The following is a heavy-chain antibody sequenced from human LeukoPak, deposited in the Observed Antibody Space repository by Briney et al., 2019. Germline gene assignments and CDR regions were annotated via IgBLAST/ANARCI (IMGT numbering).Heavy chain of an antibody. CDR3: AGDPPYSGYAFHI. CDR2: IWNDGSNK. CDR1: GFTFGNYS. D-gene: IGHD1-26*01. J-gene: IGHJ3*02. V-gene: IGHV3-33*08. Sequence: GGSLRLSCAASGFTFGNYSMHWVRQAPGKGLEWVTFIWNDGSNKYYADSVKGRFTISRDNSKNTLYLEMDSLRAEDTAVYYCAGDPPYSGYAFHIWGQGTMVTVSS.